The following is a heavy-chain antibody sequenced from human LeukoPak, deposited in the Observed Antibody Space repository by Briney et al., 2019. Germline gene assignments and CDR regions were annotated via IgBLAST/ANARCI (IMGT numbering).Heavy chain of an antibody. V-gene: IGHV3-21*01. CDR3: ARVSKGSSTSRQHYFDY. J-gene: IGHJ4*02. CDR1: GFTFSSYS. CDR2: ISSSSSYI. D-gene: IGHD2-2*01. Sequence: GGSLRLSCAASGFTFSSYSMNWVRQAPGKGLEWVSSISSSSSYIYYADSVKGRFTISRDNAKNSLYLQMNSLRAEDTAVYYCARVSKGSSTSRQHYFDYWGQGTLVTVSS.